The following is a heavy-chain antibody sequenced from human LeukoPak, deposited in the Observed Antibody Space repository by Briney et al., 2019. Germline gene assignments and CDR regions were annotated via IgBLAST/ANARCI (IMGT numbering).Heavy chain of an antibody. CDR3: ARGHGIWSGSRLTNAFDI. D-gene: IGHD3-3*01. CDR2: IWYDGSNK. V-gene: IGHV3-33*01. CDR1: GFTFSSYG. Sequence: GGSLRLSCAASGFTFSSYGVHWVRQAPGKGLEWVAVIWYDGSNKYYADSVKGRFTISRDNAKNSLFLQMNSLRAGDTAVYFCARGHGIWSGSRLTNAFDIWGQGTMVTVSS. J-gene: IGHJ3*02.